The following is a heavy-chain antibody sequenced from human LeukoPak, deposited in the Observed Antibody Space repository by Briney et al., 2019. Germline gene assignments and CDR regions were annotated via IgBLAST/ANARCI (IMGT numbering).Heavy chain of an antibody. CDR1: GGSISSYY. V-gene: IGHV4-59*01. J-gene: IGHJ3*02. D-gene: IGHD6-19*01. Sequence: SETLSLTCTVSGGSISSYYWSWIRQPPGKGLEWIGYIYYSGSTNYNPSLKSRVTISVDTPKNQFPLKLSSVTAADTAVYYCARDTRLAHDAFDIWGQGTMVTVSS. CDR3: ARDTRLAHDAFDI. CDR2: IYYSGST.